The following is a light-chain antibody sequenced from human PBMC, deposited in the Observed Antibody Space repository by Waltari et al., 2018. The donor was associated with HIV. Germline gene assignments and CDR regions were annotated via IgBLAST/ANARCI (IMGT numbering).Light chain of an antibody. CDR3: NSRDSSGNLVV. V-gene: IGLV3-19*01. CDR2: GKN. CDR1: SPRSHY. Sequence: SSELTQDPAVSVALGQTVRITCQGDSPRSHYVSWYQQKPGQAPVLVIYGKNNRPSGIPDRFSGSSSGNTASLTITGAQAEDEADYYCNSRDSSGNLVVFGGGTKLTVL. J-gene: IGLJ2*01.